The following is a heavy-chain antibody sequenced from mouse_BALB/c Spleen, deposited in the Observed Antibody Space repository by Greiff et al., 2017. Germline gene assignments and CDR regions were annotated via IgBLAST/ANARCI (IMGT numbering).Heavy chain of an antibody. Sequence: EVQRVESGGGLVQPGGSRKLSCAASGFTFSSFGMHWVRQAPEKGLEWVAYISSGSSTIYYADTEKGRFTISRDNPKNTLFLQMTSLRSEDTAMYYCAREGGYWGQGTTLTVSS. CDR3: AREGGY. V-gene: IGHV5-17*02. J-gene: IGHJ2*01. CDR2: ISSGSSTI. CDR1: GFTFSSFG.